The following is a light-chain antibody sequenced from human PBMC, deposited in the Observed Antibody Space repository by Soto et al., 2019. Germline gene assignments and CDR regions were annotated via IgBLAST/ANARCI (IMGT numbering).Light chain of an antibody. Sequence: QSALTQPRSVSGSPGQSVTISCTGTSSDVGGYNYVSWYQQHPGKAPKLMIYDVTKRPSGVPDRFSGSKSGNTASLTISGLQAGDEADYYCCSFAGSYTFYVFGTGTKVTVL. CDR3: CSFAGSYTFYV. V-gene: IGLV2-11*01. CDR1: SSDVGGYNY. CDR2: DVT. J-gene: IGLJ1*01.